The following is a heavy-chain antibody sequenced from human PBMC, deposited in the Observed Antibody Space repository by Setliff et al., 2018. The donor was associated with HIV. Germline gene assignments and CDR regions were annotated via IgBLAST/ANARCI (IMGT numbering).Heavy chain of an antibody. CDR1: GFTFSHYA. J-gene: IGHJ4*02. V-gene: IGHV3-33*06. Sequence: GGSLRLSCAVSGFTFSHYAMHWVRQSPGKGLECVALIYYDGSSQYYADSVKGRFTISRDNSKNTLFLQMDRLRAEDTAVYYCAKGPSAYYYDSSGYSPTYYFDYWGQGTLVTVSS. CDR3: AKGPSAYYYDSSGYSPTYYFDY. CDR2: IYYDGSSQ. D-gene: IGHD3-22*01.